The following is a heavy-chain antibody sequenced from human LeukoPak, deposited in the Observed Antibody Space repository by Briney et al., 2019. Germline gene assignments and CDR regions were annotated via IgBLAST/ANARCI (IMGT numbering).Heavy chain of an antibody. D-gene: IGHD6-13*01. CDR2: IYHSGST. V-gene: IGHV4-38-2*02. Sequence: TSETLSLTCTVSGYSISSGYYWGWIRQPPGKGLEWIGSIYHSGSTYYNPSLKSRVTISVDTSKNQSSLKLSSVTAADTAVYYCARDKQQLTPPDYWGQGTLVTVSP. CDR3: ARDKQQLTPPDY. J-gene: IGHJ4*02. CDR1: GYSISSGYY.